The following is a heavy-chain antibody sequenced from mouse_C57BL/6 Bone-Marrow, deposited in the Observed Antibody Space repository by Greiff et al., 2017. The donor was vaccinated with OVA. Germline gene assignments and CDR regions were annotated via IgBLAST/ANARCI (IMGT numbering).Heavy chain of an antibody. D-gene: IGHD3-2*02. V-gene: IGHV3-1*01. CDR1: GYSITSGYD. CDR2: ISYSGST. J-gene: IGHJ2*01. CDR3: AVDSSGSLDY. Sequence: EVQLVESGPGMVKPSQSLSLTCTVTGYSITSGYDWHWIRHFPGNKLEWMGYISYSGSTNYNPSLKSRISITHDTSKNHFFLKLNSVTTEDTATYYCAVDSSGSLDYWGQGTTLTVSS.